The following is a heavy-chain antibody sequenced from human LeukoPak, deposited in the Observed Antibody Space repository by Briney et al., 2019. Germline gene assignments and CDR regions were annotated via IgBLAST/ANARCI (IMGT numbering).Heavy chain of an antibody. V-gene: IGHV4-34*01. D-gene: IGHD5-18*01. CDR3: ARDSFYTAMVF. Sequence: SETLSLTCAVYGGSFSGYYWSWIRQPPGKGLEWIGEINRSGSTNYNPSLKSRVTISVDTSKNQFSLKLSSVTAADTAVYYCARDSFYTAMVFWGQGTLVTVSS. CDR2: INRSGST. J-gene: IGHJ4*02. CDR1: GGSFSGYY.